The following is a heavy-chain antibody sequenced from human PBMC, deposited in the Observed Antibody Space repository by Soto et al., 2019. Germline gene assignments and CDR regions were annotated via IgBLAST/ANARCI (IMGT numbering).Heavy chain of an antibody. Sequence: VKVSCKASGYTFTNYYIHWVRQAPGQGLEWMGRIIPILGIANYAQKFQGRVTITADKSTSTAYMELSSLRSEDTAVYYCAREGAALRYFDWLLHPFDYWGQGTLVTVSS. CDR1: GYTFTNYY. CDR2: IIPILGIA. CDR3: AREGAALRYFDWLLHPFDY. V-gene: IGHV1-69*10. J-gene: IGHJ4*02. D-gene: IGHD3-9*01.